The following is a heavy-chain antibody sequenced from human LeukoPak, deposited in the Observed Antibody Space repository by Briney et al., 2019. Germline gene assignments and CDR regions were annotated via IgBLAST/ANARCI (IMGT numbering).Heavy chain of an antibody. Sequence: GGSLRLSCAASGFIFSSSEMNWVRQAPGKGLEWVSYISSSDYTIYYADSVKGRFTISRDNSKNTLYLQMNSLRAEDTAVYYCAKSYYYYYMDVWGKGTTVTVSS. CDR1: GFIFSSSE. V-gene: IGHV3-48*03. CDR2: ISSSDYTI. CDR3: AKSYYYYYMDV. J-gene: IGHJ6*03.